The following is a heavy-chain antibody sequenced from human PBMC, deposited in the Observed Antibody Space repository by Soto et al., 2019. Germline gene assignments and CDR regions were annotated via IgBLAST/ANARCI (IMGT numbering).Heavy chain of an antibody. J-gene: IGHJ4*02. CDR2: ISGSGDST. Sequence: GGSLRLSCAVSGFTLSSYAMSWVRQTPGKGLEWVSSISGSGDSTYCAGSVKGRFTISRDSSKNTLYLQMNSLRAEDTAVYYCAKCFSTSWYFFDYWGQGTLVTVSS. CDR3: AKCFSTSWYFFDY. V-gene: IGHV3-23*01. CDR1: GFTLSSYA. D-gene: IGHD2-2*01.